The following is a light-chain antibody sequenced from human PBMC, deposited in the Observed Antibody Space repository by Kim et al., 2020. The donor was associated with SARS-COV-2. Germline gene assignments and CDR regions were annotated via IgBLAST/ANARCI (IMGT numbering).Light chain of an antibody. CDR1: KLGDKY. J-gene: IGLJ3*02. CDR2: QDS. Sequence: GSPGQPATITCSGDKLGDKYACWYQQKPGQSPVLVIYQDSKRPSGIPERFSGSNSGNTATLTISGTQAMDEADYYCQAWDSSTKVFGGGTQLTVL. CDR3: QAWDSSTKV. V-gene: IGLV3-1*01.